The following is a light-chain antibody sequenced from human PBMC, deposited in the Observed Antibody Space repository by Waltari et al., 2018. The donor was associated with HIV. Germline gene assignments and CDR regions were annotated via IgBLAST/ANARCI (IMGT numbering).Light chain of an antibody. CDR1: QSVGSS. CDR3: LQRTNWPVT. Sequence: EIVLTQSPATMSLSPGERATLSCRARQSVGSSLGWYQQKPGQAPRLLIYDASTRATGIPARFSGSGSGTDFTLTISSLEPEDFAIYYCLQRTNWPVTFGGGTKVEIK. V-gene: IGKV3-11*01. CDR2: DAS. J-gene: IGKJ4*01.